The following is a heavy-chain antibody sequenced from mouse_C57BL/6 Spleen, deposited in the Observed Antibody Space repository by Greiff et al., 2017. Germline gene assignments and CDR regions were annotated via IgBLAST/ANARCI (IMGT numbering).Heavy chain of an antibody. CDR3: AREECGGWYFDV. CDR2: ISDGGSYT. Sequence: EVQGVESGGGLVKPGGSLKLSCAASGFTFSSYAMSWVRQTPEKRLEWVATISDGGSYTYYPDNVKGRFTISRDNAKNNLYLQMSHLKSEDTAMYYCAREECGGWYFDVWGTGTTVTVSS. V-gene: IGHV5-4*01. J-gene: IGHJ1*03. CDR1: GFTFSSYA.